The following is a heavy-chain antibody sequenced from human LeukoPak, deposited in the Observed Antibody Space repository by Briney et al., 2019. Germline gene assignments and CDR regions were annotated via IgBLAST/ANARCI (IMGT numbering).Heavy chain of an antibody. CDR3: ARDEESRYYFDY. J-gene: IGHJ4*02. D-gene: IGHD2-2*01. V-gene: IGHV1-46*01. CDR1: GYTFTSYY. Sequence: ASVKVSCKASGYTFTSYYMHWVRQAPGQGLEWMEIINPSGGSTSYAQKFQGRVTITADESTSTAYMELSSLRSEDTAVYYCARDEESRYYFDYWGQGTLVTVSS. CDR2: INPSGGST.